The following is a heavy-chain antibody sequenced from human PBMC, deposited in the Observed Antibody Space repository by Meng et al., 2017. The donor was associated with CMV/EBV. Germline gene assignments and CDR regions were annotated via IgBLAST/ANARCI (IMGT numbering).Heavy chain of an antibody. V-gene: IGHV3-30*02. D-gene: IGHD4-17*01. J-gene: IGHJ4*02. CDR1: GFTFSSYG. CDR3: RTVTDDY. Sequence: GESLKISCAASGFTFSSYGMHWVRQAPGKGLEWVAFIRYDGSNKYYADSVKGRFTISRDNSKNTLYLQMNSPRAEDTAVYYCRTVTDDYWGQGTLVTVSS. CDR2: IRYDGSNK.